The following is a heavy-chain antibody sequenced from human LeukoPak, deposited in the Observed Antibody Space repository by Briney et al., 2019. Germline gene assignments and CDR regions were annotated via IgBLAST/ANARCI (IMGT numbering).Heavy chain of an antibody. CDR3: ARRYCSSANCYTAPDY. CDR2: MNPNSGNT. V-gene: IGHV1-8*01. J-gene: IGHJ4*02. CDR1: GYTFTSYD. Sequence: ASVKVSCKASGYTFTSYDINWVRQATGQGLEWMGWMNPNSGNTGYAQKFQGRVTMTRATSISTAYMELSRLRSDDTAVYYCARRYCSSANCYTAPDYWGQGTLVTVSS. D-gene: IGHD2-2*02.